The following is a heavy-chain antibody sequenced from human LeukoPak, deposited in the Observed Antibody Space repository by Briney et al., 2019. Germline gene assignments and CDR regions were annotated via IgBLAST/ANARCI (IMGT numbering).Heavy chain of an antibody. J-gene: IGHJ4*02. D-gene: IGHD3-10*01. CDR2: IYYSGST. CDR1: GYSISSGYY. V-gene: IGHV4-38-2*02. CDR3: ARLPNYGSGFPFDY. Sequence: SETLSLTCTVSGYSISSGYYWGWIRPPPGKGLEWIGSIYYSGSTYYNPSLKSRVTISVDTSKNHFSLKLSSVTAADTAVYYCARLPNYGSGFPFDYWGQGTLVTVSS.